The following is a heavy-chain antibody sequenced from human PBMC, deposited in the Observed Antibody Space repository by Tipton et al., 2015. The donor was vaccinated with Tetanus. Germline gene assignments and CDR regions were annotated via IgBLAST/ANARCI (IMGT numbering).Heavy chain of an antibody. CDR2: IKQDGNEK. V-gene: IGHV3-7*03. D-gene: IGHD2-15*01. CDR3: ARGRGRGAFDL. Sequence: GSLRLSCAASGFDFRSDWMTWVRQAPGKGLEWVANIKQDGNEKYHVDPVKGRFTISRDNAKESLFLEMNSLRAEDTAVYYCARGRGRGAFDLWGQGTMVTVSS. J-gene: IGHJ3*01. CDR1: GFDFRSDW.